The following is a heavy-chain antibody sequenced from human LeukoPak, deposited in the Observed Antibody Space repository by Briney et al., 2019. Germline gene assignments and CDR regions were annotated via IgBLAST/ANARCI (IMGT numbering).Heavy chain of an antibody. Sequence: PGGSLRLSCAASGFTFSSYSMHWVRQAPGKGLEWVSYISNGGSDRYYADSVKGRFTISRDNAKNSLYLQMNSLRAEDTAVYYCARESGVYYYESSGYKIDYWGQGTLVTVSS. CDR3: ARESGVYYYESSGYKIDY. V-gene: IGHV3-48*01. D-gene: IGHD3-22*01. CDR1: GFTFSSYS. CDR2: ISNGGSDR. J-gene: IGHJ4*02.